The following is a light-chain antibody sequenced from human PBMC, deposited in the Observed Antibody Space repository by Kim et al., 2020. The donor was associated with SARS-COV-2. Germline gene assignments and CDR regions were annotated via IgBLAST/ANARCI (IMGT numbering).Light chain of an antibody. V-gene: IGLV1-47*01. J-gene: IGLJ2*01. Sequence: PGQRVTISCSGSSSNIGSNYVYWYQQLPGTAPKLLIYRNNQRPSGVPDRFSGSKSGTPASLAISGLRSEDEADYYCAAWDDSLSVVFGGGTQLTVL. CDR3: AAWDDSLSVV. CDR2: RNN. CDR1: SSNIGSNY.